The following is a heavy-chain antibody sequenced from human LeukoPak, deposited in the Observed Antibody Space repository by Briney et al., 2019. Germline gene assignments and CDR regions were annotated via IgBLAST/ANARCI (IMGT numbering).Heavy chain of an antibody. J-gene: IGHJ4*02. Sequence: GASVKVSCKASGGTFSSYAISWVRQAPGQGLEWMGRIIPILGIANYAQKFQGRVTITADKSTSTAYMELSRLRSDDTAVYYCARAPLALYYFDYWGQGTLVTVSS. CDR2: IIPILGIA. CDR3: ARAPLALYYFDY. V-gene: IGHV1-69*04. CDR1: GGTFSSYA.